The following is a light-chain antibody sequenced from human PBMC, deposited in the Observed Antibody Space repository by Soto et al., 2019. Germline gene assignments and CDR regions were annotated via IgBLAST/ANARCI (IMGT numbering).Light chain of an antibody. CDR2: GAS. Sequence: EIVLTQSPGTLSLSPGERATLSCRASQKVYNNYLAWYQQKPGQAPRLLINGASSRATGIPDRFSGSGSGTDFTLTISRLEPEDFAVYYCQQYGSSLPTFGGGTKVAIQ. CDR1: QKVYNNY. CDR3: QQYGSSLPT. J-gene: IGKJ4*01. V-gene: IGKV3-20*01.